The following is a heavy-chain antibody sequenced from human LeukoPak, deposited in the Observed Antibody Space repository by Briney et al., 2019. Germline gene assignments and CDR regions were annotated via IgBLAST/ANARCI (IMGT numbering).Heavy chain of an antibody. D-gene: IGHD3-22*01. CDR3: AKDVVYYYDTSGYYSFFEY. CDR1: GFNFRSYA. V-gene: IGHV3-23*01. Sequence: PGGSLRLSCAASGFNFRSYAMSWVRQAPGKGLEWVSGISGSGGSTYYADSVKGRFTISRDNSKNTLYLQMNSLRAEDTAVYYCAKDVVYYYDTSGYYSFFEYWGQGTLVTVSS. J-gene: IGHJ4*02. CDR2: ISGSGGST.